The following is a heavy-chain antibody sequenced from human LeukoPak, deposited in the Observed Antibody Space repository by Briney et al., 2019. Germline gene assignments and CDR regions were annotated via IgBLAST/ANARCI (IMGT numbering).Heavy chain of an antibody. D-gene: IGHD5-24*01. CDR2: ITWDATKT. J-gene: IGHJ4*02. CDR3: AKGRIPGTTSTFNYFDY. V-gene: IGHV3-43*01. Sequence: GGSLRLSCAASGFTFDDYSMHWVRQAPGKGLEWVSLITWDATKTYYADSVRGRFTVSRDDSKNSLYLQMNSLTTEDTALYYCAKGRIPGTTSTFNYFDYWGQGTLVTVSS. CDR1: GFTFDDYS.